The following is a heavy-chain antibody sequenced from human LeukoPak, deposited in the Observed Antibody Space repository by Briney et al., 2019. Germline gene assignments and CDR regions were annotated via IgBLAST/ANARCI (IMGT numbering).Heavy chain of an antibody. CDR2: IYSGGST. CDR1: GFTVSSNY. J-gene: IGHJ4*02. V-gene: IGHV3-66*01. D-gene: IGHD2-15*01. CDR3: TTEGGWSFYFDY. Sequence: GGSLRLSCAASGFTVSSNYMSWVRQAPGKGLEWVSVIYSGGSTYYADSVKGRFTISRDNSKNTLYLQMNSLKTEDTAVYYCTTEGGWSFYFDYWGQGTLVTVSS.